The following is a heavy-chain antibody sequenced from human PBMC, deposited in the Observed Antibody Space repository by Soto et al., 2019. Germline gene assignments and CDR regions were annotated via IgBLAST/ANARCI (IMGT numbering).Heavy chain of an antibody. J-gene: IGHJ4*02. CDR2: IYHAGNT. CDR3: ARLNYYFHH. CDR1: GDSITAYY. Sequence: QVHLQESGPGLVKPSETLSLTCSVSGDSITAYYWSWIRQPPGKALEWIGYIYHAGNTNYNPSLRGRVTMSVDTSRNRFSLTLKSATAADTAIYYCARLNYYFHHWGQGTLVTVSS. D-gene: IGHD1-20*01. V-gene: IGHV4-59*08.